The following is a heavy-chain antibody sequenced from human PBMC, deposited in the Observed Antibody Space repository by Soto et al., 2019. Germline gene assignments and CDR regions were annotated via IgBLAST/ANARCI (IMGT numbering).Heavy chain of an antibody. CDR2: IKQDGSEK. V-gene: IGHV3-7*05. D-gene: IGHD2-15*01. CDR1: GFTFSSYW. Sequence: EVQLVESGGGLVQPGGSLRLSCAASGFTFSSYWMSWVRQAPAKGLEWVANIKQDGSEKCYVDSVKGRFTISRDNAKTSLYLQMNSLRVEDTAVYYCARGGYCSGGSCYHESYYYFGMDVWGQGTTVTVSS. CDR3: ARGGYCSGGSCYHESYYYFGMDV. J-gene: IGHJ6*02.